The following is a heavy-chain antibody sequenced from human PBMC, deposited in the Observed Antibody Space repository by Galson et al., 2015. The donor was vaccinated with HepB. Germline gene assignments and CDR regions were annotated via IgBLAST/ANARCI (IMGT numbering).Heavy chain of an antibody. CDR1: GYTFTSYG. CDR2: INPNSGGA. CDR3: ARGRFCSGGSCYNNWFDP. Sequence: SVKVSCKASGYTFTSYGISWVRQAPGQGLEWMGWINPNSGGANYAQKFQGRVTMTRDTSISTAYMELSGLRSDDTAVYYCARGRFCSGGSCYNNWFDPWGQGTLVTVSS. V-gene: IGHV1-2*02. J-gene: IGHJ5*02. D-gene: IGHD2-15*01.